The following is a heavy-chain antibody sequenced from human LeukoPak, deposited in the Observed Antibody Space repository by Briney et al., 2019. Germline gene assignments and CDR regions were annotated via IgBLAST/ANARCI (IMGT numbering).Heavy chain of an antibody. D-gene: IGHD6-19*01. CDR2: ISGSGGGT. CDR3: GKAEAGTYYFDY. CDR1: GFTFSNYA. V-gene: IGHV3-23*01. J-gene: IGHJ4*02. Sequence: GGSLRLSCAASGFTFSNYAMNWVRQAPGKGLEFVSGISGSGGGTYYADSVKGRFTISRDNSKNTLYLHMNSLRAEDTAVYYCGKAEAGTYYFDYWGQGTLVTVSS.